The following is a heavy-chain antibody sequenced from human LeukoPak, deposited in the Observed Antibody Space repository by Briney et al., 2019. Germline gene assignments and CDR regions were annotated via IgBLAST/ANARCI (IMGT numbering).Heavy chain of an antibody. D-gene: IGHD3-16*02. CDR1: GFTFSSYG. CDR3: ARLTFGGVIGFDY. CDR2: ISYDGSNK. J-gene: IGHJ4*02. Sequence: GRSLRLSCAASGFTFSSYGMHWVRQAPGKGLEWVAVISYDGSNKYYADSVKGRITISRDNAKNSLYLQMNSLRAEDTAVYYCARLTFGGVIGFDYWGQGTLVTVSS. V-gene: IGHV3-30*03.